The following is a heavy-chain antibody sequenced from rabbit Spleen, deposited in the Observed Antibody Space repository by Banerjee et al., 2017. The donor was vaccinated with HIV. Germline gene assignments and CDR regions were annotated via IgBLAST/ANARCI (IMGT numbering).Heavy chain of an antibody. CDR2: IYTGNGKT. V-gene: IGHV1S45*01. Sequence: QEQLEESGGGLVKPGASLTLTCTASGFSFSSSYDMCWVRQAPGKGLEWIGCIYTGNGKTYYASWAKGRFTISKSSSTTVTLQMTSLTATDTATYFCARDLVGVIGWNFYLWGPGTLVTVS. CDR1: GFSFSSSYD. D-gene: IGHD1-1*01. J-gene: IGHJ4*01. CDR3: ARDLVGVIGWNFYL.